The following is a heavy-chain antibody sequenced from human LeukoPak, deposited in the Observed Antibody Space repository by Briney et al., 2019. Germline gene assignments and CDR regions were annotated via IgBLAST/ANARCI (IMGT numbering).Heavy chain of an antibody. J-gene: IGHJ6*02. CDR3: ARGRFRNYYDSSGPAYYYGMDV. D-gene: IGHD3-22*01. V-gene: IGHV4-34*01. CDR2: INHSGST. Sequence: SETLSLTCAVYGGSFSGYYWSWIRQPPGKGLEWIGEINHSGSTNYNPSLKSRVTISVDTSKNQFSLKLSSVTAADTAVYYCARGRFRNYYDSSGPAYYYGMDVWGQGTTVTVSS. CDR1: GGSFSGYY.